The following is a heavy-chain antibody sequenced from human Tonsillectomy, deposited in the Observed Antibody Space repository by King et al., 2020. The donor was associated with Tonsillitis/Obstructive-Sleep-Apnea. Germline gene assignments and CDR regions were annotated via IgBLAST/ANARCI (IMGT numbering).Heavy chain of an antibody. J-gene: IGHJ4*02. CDR3: ARDLIGHCSSTSCYLPFDF. CDR1: GFTFSTYS. V-gene: IGHV3-30*01. D-gene: IGHD2-2*03. Sequence: VQLVESGGGVVQPGRSLRLSCAASGFTFSTYSMHWVRQAPGKGLEWVAVISYLGSNIYYADSVKGRFTISRDNSKSTLYLQMNSLRAEDAAVYYCARDLIGHCSSTSCYLPFDFWGQGTLVTVSS. CDR2: ISYLGSNI.